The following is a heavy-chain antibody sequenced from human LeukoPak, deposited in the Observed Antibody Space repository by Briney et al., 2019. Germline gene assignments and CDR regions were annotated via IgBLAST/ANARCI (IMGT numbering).Heavy chain of an antibody. CDR1: GFTFSRIA. J-gene: IGHJ6*02. CDR3: AKDPLDSSGRPYYGMDV. Sequence: GGSLRLSCAASGFTFSRIAMTWVRQAPGKGLEWVSTIRSNGDTAYNADSVRGRFAISRDNSKNALFLQMNSLRVEDTAIYYCAKDPLDSSGRPYYGMDVWGQGTTVTVSS. V-gene: IGHV3-23*01. D-gene: IGHD3-22*01. CDR2: IRSNGDTA.